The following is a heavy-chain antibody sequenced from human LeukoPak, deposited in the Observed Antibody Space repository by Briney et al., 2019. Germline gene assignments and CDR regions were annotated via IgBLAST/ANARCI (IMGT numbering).Heavy chain of an antibody. D-gene: IGHD3-22*01. V-gene: IGHV3-48*01. Sequence: PGGSLRLSCAASGFTFSSYSMNWVRQAPGKGLEWVSYISRDSSTIYEADSVKGRFTIPRDNARNSLFLQMNSLRAGDTAIYYCAREDYYDSSAYPSRGFDYWGQGTLVTVSS. CDR2: ISRDSSTI. J-gene: IGHJ4*02. CDR3: AREDYYDSSAYPSRGFDY. CDR1: GFTFSSYS.